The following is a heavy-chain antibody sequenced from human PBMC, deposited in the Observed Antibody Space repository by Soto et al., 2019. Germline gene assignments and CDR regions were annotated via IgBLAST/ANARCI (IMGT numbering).Heavy chain of an antibody. CDR1: GYTFTSYG. CDR3: ARVWSYYGSGSPYYFDY. CDR2: ISAYNGNT. V-gene: IGHV1-18*01. J-gene: IGHJ4*02. D-gene: IGHD3-10*01. Sequence: QVQLVQSGAEVKKPGASVKVSCKASGYTFTSYGISWVRQAPGQGLEWMGWISAYNGNTNYAQKLQGRVTMTTDTATSTAYMELRSLRSADTAVYYCARVWSYYGSGSPYYFDYWGQGTLVTVSS.